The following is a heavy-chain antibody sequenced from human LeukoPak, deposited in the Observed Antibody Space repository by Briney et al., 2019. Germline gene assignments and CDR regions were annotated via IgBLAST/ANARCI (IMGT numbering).Heavy chain of an antibody. Sequence: GGSLRLSCTASGFTFSSYAMSWVRQAPGKGLEWVSTVAVSGGGTYYGDSVKGRFTISRDNSKNTLYLQMNSLRAEDTAVYYCAKRAARPAYYFDFWGQGTLVTISS. V-gene: IGHV3-23*01. CDR2: VAVSGGGT. D-gene: IGHD6-6*01. CDR1: GFTFSSYA. J-gene: IGHJ4*02. CDR3: AKRAARPAYYFDF.